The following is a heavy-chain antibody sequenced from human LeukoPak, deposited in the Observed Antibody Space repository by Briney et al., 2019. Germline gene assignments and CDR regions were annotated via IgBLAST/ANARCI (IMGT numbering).Heavy chain of an antibody. J-gene: IGHJ3*02. CDR3: VRERNCSGASCLDGFDI. CDR2: IYNSGRT. D-gene: IGHD2-15*01. Sequence: SETLSLTCTVSGVSISTYYWSWLRQPPGKGLEWIGYIYNSGRTNYNPSLESRVTISVDTSKNQFSLKLNSVTAADTAVYYCVRERNCSGASCLDGFDIWGQGTMVTVSS. V-gene: IGHV4-59*01. CDR1: GVSISTYY.